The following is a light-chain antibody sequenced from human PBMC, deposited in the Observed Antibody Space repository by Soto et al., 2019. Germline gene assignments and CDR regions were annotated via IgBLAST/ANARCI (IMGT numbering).Light chain of an antibody. CDR2: AAT. V-gene: IGKV1-39*01. CDR1: QSISSF. Sequence: DIPMTQSPSSLSASVGDRVTITCRASQSISSFLNWYQQKPGEAPKLLIYAATSLHSGVPSRFSGSGSSTDFTLTISSLQPEDFATYYCQDTYTTPRTFGQGTTVEI. J-gene: IGKJ1*01. CDR3: QDTYTTPRT.